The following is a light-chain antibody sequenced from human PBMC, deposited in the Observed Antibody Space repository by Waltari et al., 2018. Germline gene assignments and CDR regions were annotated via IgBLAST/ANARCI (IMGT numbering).Light chain of an antibody. CDR3: QQGSILPLT. Sequence: VLTQSPATLSLSAGERATLSCRASQSVFNYLAWYQKKRGQAPRLLIYDTSKRATGIPARFSGSGSGTDFTLTISNLEADDFALYYCQQGSILPLTFGGGTKVEIK. J-gene: IGKJ4*01. V-gene: IGKV3-11*01. CDR2: DTS. CDR1: QSVFNY.